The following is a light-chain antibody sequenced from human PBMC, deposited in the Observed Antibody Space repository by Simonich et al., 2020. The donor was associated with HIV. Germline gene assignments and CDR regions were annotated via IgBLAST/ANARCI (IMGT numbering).Light chain of an antibody. J-gene: IGKJ1*01. CDR3: MQALQTPWT. CDR1: QSLVHSDGNTY. Sequence: DVVMTQSPLSLPVNLGPPAISCRSSQSLVHSDGNTYLTWFQQRPGQSPRRLIYNISNRDSGVPDRFSGSGSGTDFTLKISRVEAEDVGVYYCMQALQTPWTFGQGTKVEIK. V-gene: IGKV2-30*02. CDR2: NIS.